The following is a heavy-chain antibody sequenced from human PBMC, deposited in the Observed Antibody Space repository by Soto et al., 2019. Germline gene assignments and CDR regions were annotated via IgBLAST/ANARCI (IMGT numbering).Heavy chain of an antibody. V-gene: IGHV4-31*03. D-gene: IGHD6-19*01. J-gene: IGHJ6*02. CDR2: IYYSGST. CDR1: GGSISSGGYY. Sequence: PSETLSLTCTVSGGSISSGGYYWSWIRQHPGKGLEWIGYIYYSGSTYYNPSLKSRVTISVDTSKNQFSLKLSAVTAADTAMYYCASGIWLRTYYYYGMDVWGQGTTVNV. CDR3: ASGIWLRTYYYYGMDV.